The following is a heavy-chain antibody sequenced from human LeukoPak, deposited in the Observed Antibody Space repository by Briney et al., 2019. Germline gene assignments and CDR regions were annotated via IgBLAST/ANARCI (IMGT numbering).Heavy chain of an antibody. CDR1: GFTFSSYA. J-gene: IGHJ4*02. Sequence: GRSLRLSCAASGFTFSSYAMHWVRQAPGKGLEWVAVISYDGSNKYYADSVKGRFTISRDNSKNTLYLQMNSLRAEDTAVYYCAKEGNSGWGQGTLVTVSS. CDR2: ISYDGSNK. CDR3: AKEGNSG. V-gene: IGHV3-30-3*01. D-gene: IGHD6-19*01.